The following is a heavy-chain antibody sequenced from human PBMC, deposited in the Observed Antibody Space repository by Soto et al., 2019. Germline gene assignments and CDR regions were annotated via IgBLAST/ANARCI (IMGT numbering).Heavy chain of an antibody. CDR2: ISGSGGST. J-gene: IGHJ6*02. CDR1: GFTFSSYA. V-gene: IGHV3-23*01. Sequence: EVQLLESGGGLVQPGGSLRLSCAASGFTFSSYAMSWVRQAPGKGLEWVSAISGSGGSTYYADSVKGRFTISRDNSKNTLYLQMNSLRAEDTAVYHCAKFSNDFWSGLDVWGQGTTVTVSS. CDR3: AKFSNDFWSGLDV. D-gene: IGHD3-3*01.